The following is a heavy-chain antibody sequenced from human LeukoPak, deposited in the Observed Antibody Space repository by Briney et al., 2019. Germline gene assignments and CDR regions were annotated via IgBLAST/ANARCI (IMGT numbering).Heavy chain of an antibody. CDR3: AKDGTSGTWDN. V-gene: IGHV3-23*01. D-gene: IGHD1-1*01. J-gene: IGHJ4*02. CDR1: GFTFSTNA. Sequence: GGSLRLSCVASGFTFSTNAMSWVRQAPGKGLEWVSAISGGGGSTFYADSVKGRFTISRDNSKSTVYLQLNSLKTEDTALYYCAKDGTSGTWDNWGQGTLVTVSS. CDR2: ISGGGGST.